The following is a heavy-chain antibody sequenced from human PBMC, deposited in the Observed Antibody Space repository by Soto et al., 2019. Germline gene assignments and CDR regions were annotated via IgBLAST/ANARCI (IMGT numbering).Heavy chain of an antibody. V-gene: IGHV1-69*01. D-gene: IGHD3-22*01. Sequence: QVQLVQSGAEVKKPGSSVKVSCKASGGTFSSYAISWVRQAPGQGLEWMGGIIPIFGTANYAQKFQDRVTITADESTSTAYMELSSLRSEDTAVYYCAREGDYYDSSGYSLPFDYWGQGTLVTVSS. CDR3: AREGDYYDSSGYSLPFDY. CDR2: IIPIFGTA. J-gene: IGHJ4*02. CDR1: GGTFSSYA.